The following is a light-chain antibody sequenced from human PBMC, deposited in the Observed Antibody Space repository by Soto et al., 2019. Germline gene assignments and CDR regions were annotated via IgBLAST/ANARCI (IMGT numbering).Light chain of an antibody. V-gene: IGLV1-40*01. CDR2: GNS. CDR1: SSNIGANYD. CDR3: QSYDSTLSARYV. Sequence: QAVVTQPPSVSGAPGQRVTISCTGSSSNIGANYDVHWYQQRPGTAPKLLIFGNSNRPSGVPDQFSGSKSGTSASLAITGLQAEDEGDYYCQSYDSTLSARYVFGTGTKLTVL. J-gene: IGLJ1*01.